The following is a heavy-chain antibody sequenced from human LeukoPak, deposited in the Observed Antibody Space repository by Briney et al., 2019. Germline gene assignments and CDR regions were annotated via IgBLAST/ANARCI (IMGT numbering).Heavy chain of an antibody. D-gene: IGHD3-22*01. CDR3: AREGSKYYYDSSGYYPLDY. J-gene: IGHJ4*02. V-gene: IGHV3-66*01. CDR2: IYSGGST. CDR1: GFTVSSNY. Sequence: PGGSLRLSCAASGFTVSSNYTSWVRQAPGKGLEWVSVIYSGGSTYYADSVKGRFTISRDNSKNSLYLQMNSLRAEDTAVYYCAREGSKYYYDSSGYYPLDYWGQGTLVTVSS.